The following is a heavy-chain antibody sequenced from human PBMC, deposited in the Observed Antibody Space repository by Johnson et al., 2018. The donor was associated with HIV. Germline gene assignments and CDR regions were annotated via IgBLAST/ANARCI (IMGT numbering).Heavy chain of an antibody. CDR3: VRRPFGAAPGADAFDI. CDR1: GFTFSSYP. D-gene: IGHD6-13*01. Sequence: QVQLVESGGGVVQPGRSLRLSCAASGFTFSSYPMHWVRQAPGKGLEWVAVISYDGSNKYYADSVKGRFTISRENAKNSLYLQMNSLRADDTAVYYCVRRPFGAAPGADAFDIWGQGTMVTVSS. J-gene: IGHJ3*02. V-gene: IGHV3-30*14. CDR2: ISYDGSNK.